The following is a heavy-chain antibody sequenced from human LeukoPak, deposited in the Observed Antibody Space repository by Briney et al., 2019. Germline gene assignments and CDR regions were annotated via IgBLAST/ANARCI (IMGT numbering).Heavy chain of an antibody. D-gene: IGHD3-22*01. J-gene: IGHJ3*02. CDR1: GYTFTSYW. CDR2: IYPGDSDT. CDR3: ARQPLTDSSSSFDI. V-gene: IGHV5-51*01. Sequence: GESLKISCKASGYTFTSYWIGWVRQMPGKGLEWMGIIYPGDSDTRYSPSFQGQVTISADKSISTAYLQWSSLKASDTAMYYCARQPLTDSSSSFDIWGQGTMVTVSS.